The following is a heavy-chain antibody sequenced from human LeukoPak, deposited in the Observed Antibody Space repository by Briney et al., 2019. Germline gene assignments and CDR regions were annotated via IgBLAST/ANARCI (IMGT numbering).Heavy chain of an antibody. D-gene: IGHD6-13*01. CDR2: IYYSGST. J-gene: IGHJ4*02. V-gene: IGHV4-59*12. Sequence: SETLSLTCTVSGGSISSYYWSWTRQPPGKGLEWIGYIYYSGSTNYNPSLKSRVTISVDTSKNQFSLKLSSVTAADTAVYYCAREVGGSWSYLDYWGQGTLVTVSS. CDR1: GGSISSYY. CDR3: AREVGGSWSYLDY.